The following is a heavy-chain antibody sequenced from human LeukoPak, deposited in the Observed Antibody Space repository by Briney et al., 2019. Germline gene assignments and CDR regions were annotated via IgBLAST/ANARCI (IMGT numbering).Heavy chain of an antibody. Sequence: SETLSLTCTVSGGSISSGSYYWSWIRQPAGKGLEWIGRIFTSGSTNYNPSLKSRVTMSVDTSKYQFSLKLRSVTAADTAVYYCAREYHYDSSGYSPYNWFDPWGQGTLVTVSS. V-gene: IGHV4-61*02. D-gene: IGHD3-22*01. CDR2: IFTSGST. CDR3: AREYHYDSSGYSPYNWFDP. CDR1: GGSISSGSYY. J-gene: IGHJ5*02.